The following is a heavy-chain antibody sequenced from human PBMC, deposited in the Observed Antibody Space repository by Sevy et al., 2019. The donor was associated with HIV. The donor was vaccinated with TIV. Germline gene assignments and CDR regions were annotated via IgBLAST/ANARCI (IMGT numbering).Heavy chain of an antibody. V-gene: IGHV1-2*02. CDR1: GYTFTDYY. J-gene: IGHJ6*02. Sequence: ASVKVSCKASGYTFTDYYLHWVRQAPGQGLEWMGWINPNSGGTNYAQKFQGRVTMTRDRSISTAYMELSRLRSDDTAVYYCARVWIPAANYGMDVWGQGTTVTVSS. CDR2: INPNSGGT. D-gene: IGHD2-2*01. CDR3: ARVWIPAANYGMDV.